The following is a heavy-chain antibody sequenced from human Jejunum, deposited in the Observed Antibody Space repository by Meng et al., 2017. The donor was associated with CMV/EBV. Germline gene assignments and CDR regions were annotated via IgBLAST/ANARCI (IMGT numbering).Heavy chain of an antibody. D-gene: IGHD1-14*01. V-gene: IGHV7-4-1*02. CDR2: INTNTGKP. J-gene: IGHJ4*02. CDR1: GYIFTTYA. Sequence: SCKTSGYIFTTYALNGERQAPGQGPEWMGWINTNTGKPTYDQGFAGRFVFSLDTSVSTAYLQISSLRAEDTSVFYCARAEEQSPPRYWGQGTLVTVSS. CDR3: ARAEEQSPPRY.